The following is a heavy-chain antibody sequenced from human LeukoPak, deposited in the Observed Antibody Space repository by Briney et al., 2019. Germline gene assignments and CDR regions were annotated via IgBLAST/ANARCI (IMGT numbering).Heavy chain of an antibody. CDR1: GGSISGYY. Sequence: PSETLSLTCTVSGGSISGYYWSWIRQPPGKGLEWIGYISYTGIANYNPSLKSRVTISLDTSKNQFSLKLSSVTAADTAVYYCARLNYYDSSGYFNPTISPPYFDYWGQGTLVTVSS. CDR3: ARLNYYDSSGYFNPTISPPYFDY. CDR2: ISYTGIA. J-gene: IGHJ4*02. V-gene: IGHV4-59*08. D-gene: IGHD3-22*01.